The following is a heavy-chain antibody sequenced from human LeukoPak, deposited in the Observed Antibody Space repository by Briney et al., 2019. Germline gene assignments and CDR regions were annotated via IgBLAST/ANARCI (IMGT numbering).Heavy chain of an antibody. CDR3: ARDRPAAIAGSTGPSYYYYYYMDV. V-gene: IGHV1-18*01. CDR2: ISAYNGNT. D-gene: IGHD2-2*01. J-gene: IGHJ6*03. CDR1: GYTFTSYG. Sequence: APVKVSCRASGYTFTSYGISWVRQAPGQGLKWMGWISAYNGNTNYAQKLQGRVTMTTDTSTRTAYMERGSLRSDDAAVYYCARDRPAAIAGSTGPSYYYYYYMDVWGKGTTVTVSS.